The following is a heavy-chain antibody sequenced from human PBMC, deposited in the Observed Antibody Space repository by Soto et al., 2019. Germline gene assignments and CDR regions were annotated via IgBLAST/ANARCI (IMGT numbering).Heavy chain of an antibody. CDR1: GYTLTELS. V-gene: IGHV1-24*01. Sequence: ASVKVSCKVSGYTLTELSMHWVRQAPGKGLEWMGGFDPEDGETIYAQKFQGRVTMTEDTSTDTAYMELSSLRSEDTAVYYCATDGDSSGYYNAFDIWGQGTMVTVSS. D-gene: IGHD3-22*01. CDR3: ATDGDSSGYYNAFDI. J-gene: IGHJ3*02. CDR2: FDPEDGET.